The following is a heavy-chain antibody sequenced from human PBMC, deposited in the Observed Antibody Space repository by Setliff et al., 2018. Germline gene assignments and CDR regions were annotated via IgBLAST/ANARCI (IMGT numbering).Heavy chain of an antibody. Sequence: PSETLSLTCGVYGGGGSFSNYYWSWIRQPPGKRLEWIGEISPVGSTNYNPSLKSRVTMSIDTSKNKFSLKLSSVTAADTAVYFCARDRFGVPANDWGQGILVTSPQ. D-gene: IGHD3-3*01. V-gene: IGHV4-34*01. CDR1: GGGGSFSNYY. J-gene: IGHJ4*02. CDR3: ARDRFGVPAND. CDR2: ISPVGST.